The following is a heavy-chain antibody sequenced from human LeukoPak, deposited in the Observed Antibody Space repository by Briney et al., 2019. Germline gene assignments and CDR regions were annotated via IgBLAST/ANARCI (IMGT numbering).Heavy chain of an antibody. J-gene: IGHJ4*02. V-gene: IGHV3-66*01. D-gene: IGHD6-13*01. CDR1: GFTVSSNY. CDR3: ARDRPKYSSSPIHYVY. Sequence: PGGSLRLSCAASGFTVSSNYMSWVRQAPGKGLEWVSVIYSGGSTYYADSVKGRFTISRDNSKNTLYLQMNSLRAEDTAVYYCARDRPKYSSSPIHYVYWGQGTLVTVSS. CDR2: IYSGGST.